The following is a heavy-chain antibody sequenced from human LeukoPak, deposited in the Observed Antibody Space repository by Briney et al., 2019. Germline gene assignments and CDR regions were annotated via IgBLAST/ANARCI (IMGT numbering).Heavy chain of an antibody. CDR2: IDTAGAT. CDR3: VTGAGKGGYNEAYFDY. J-gene: IGHJ4*02. CDR1: GVTFSSYD. D-gene: IGHD5-24*01. Sequence: PGGSLRLSCAASGVTFSSYDMHWVRQPTGKGLDWVSGIDTAGATYYPGSVKGRFTISRDNAKNSLYLQMNSLRAGDTAVYYCVTGAGKGGYNEAYFDYWGQGALVTVSA. V-gene: IGHV3-13*01.